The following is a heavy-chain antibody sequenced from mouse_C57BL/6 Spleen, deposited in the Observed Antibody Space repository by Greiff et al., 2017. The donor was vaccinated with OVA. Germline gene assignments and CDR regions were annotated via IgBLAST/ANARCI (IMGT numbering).Heavy chain of an antibody. Sequence: EVQLVESGGGLVKPGGSLKLSCAASGFTFSDYGMHWVRQAPEKGLEWVAYISSGSSTIYYADTVQGRFTISRDNAKNTLFLQMTSLRSEDTAMYYCARRDPYYAMDYWGQGTSVTVSS. CDR1: GFTFSDYG. J-gene: IGHJ4*01. V-gene: IGHV5-17*01. CDR2: ISSGSSTI. CDR3: ARRDPYYAMDY.